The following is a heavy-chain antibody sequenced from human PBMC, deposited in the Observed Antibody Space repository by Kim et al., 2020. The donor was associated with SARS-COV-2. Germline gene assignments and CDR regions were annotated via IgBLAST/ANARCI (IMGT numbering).Heavy chain of an antibody. Sequence: GGSLRLSCAASGFTLSSSAMHWVRQAPGKGLEWVAVISYDGSNKYYADSVQGRFAVSRDNSKTTLYLQMNSLRPEDTAVFYCARDTTAGEYYGSRRNFFYGMDVWGQGTTVTVSS. V-gene: IGHV3-30*09. J-gene: IGHJ6*02. CDR1: GFTLSSSA. CDR3: ARDTTAGEYYGSRRNFFYGMDV. D-gene: IGHD3-10*01. CDR2: ISYDGSNK.